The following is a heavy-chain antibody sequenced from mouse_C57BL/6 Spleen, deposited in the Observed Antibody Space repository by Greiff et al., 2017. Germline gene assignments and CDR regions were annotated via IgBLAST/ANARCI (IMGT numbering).Heavy chain of an antibody. CDR2: IYPGDGDT. CDR1: GYAFSSSW. D-gene: IGHD2-3*01. CDR3: ARQPLIYDGYDAMDY. Sequence: QVQLQQSGPELVKPGASVKISCKASGYAFSSSWMNWVKQRPGKGLEWIGRIYPGDGDTNYNGKFKGKATLTADKSSSTAYMQLSSLTSEDSAVYFFARQPLIYDGYDAMDYWGQGTTVTVSS. J-gene: IGHJ4*01. V-gene: IGHV1-82*01.